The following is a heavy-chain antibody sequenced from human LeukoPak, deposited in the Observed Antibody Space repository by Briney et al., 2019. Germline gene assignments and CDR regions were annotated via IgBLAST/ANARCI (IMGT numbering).Heavy chain of an antibody. D-gene: IGHD4-17*01. V-gene: IGHV3-7*01. CDR3: ERDWVTTSYNWFDP. Sequence: PGVALRLFCASSGFTFRIYWMIWVRQPPGKALVGVANKEEVGSGKYYVDSAKGRFTISRDNAKNSMYMQMKSLSGEDTAVSDCERDWVTTSYNWFDPWGQGTLVTVTS. J-gene: IGHJ5*02. CDR2: KEEVGSGK. CDR1: GFTFRIYW.